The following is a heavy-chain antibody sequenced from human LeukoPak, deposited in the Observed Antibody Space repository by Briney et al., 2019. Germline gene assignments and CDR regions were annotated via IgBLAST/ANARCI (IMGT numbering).Heavy chain of an antibody. CDR2: ISYDGSNK. Sequence: WGSLRLSRAASGFTFSSYAMHWVRQVPGKGLEWVAVISYDGSNKYYADSVKGRFTISRDNSKNTLYLQMNSLRAEDTAVYSCTTDHPTSSPPHDNWGQGTLVTVSS. CDR3: TTDHPTSSPPHDN. D-gene: IGHD6-13*01. V-gene: IGHV3-30*04. CDR1: GFTFSSYA. J-gene: IGHJ4*02.